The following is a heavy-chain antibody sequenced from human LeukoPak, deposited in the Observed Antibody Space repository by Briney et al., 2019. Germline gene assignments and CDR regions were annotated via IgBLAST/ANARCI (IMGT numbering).Heavy chain of an antibody. CDR1: GFTFNSYW. CDR2: INSDRSST. V-gene: IGHV3-74*01. CDR3: VRDLAGTNGY. D-gene: IGHD2-8*01. Sequence: GGSLRLSCAASGFTFNSYWMNWVRQAPGKGLVWVSHINSDRSSTNYADSVKGRFTISRDNAKNTLYLQMNSLGAEDTAVYYCVRDLAGTNGYWGQGTLVTVSS. J-gene: IGHJ4*02.